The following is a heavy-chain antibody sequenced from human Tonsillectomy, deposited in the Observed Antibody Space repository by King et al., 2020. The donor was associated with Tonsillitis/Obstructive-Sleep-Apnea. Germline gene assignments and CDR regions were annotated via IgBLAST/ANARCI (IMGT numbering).Heavy chain of an antibody. J-gene: IGHJ6*02. CDR3: ARLLRYFGDGMDV. CDR2: ISAYNGDT. CDR1: GYTFTSYS. V-gene: IGHV1-18*01. Sequence: QLVQSGAEVKKPGASVKVSCKASGYTFTSYSICWVRQAPGQGLEWMGWISAYNGDTNSAQKLQGRVTMTTDTSTSTAYMELRSLSSDDTAVYYWARLLRYFGDGMDVWGQGTTVTVSS. D-gene: IGHD3-9*01.